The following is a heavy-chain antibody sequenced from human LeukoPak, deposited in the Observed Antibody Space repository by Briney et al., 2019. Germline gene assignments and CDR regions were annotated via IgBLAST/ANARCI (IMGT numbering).Heavy chain of an antibody. V-gene: IGHV1-69*13. CDR3: ARVHSSSYYFDY. D-gene: IGHD6-6*01. CDR2: IIPIFGTA. Sequence: SVKVSCKASGYSFTSYYIHWVRQAPGQGLEWMGGIIPIFGTANYAQKFQGRVTITADESTSTAYMELSSLRSEDTAVYYCARVHSSSYYFDYWGQGTLVTVSS. CDR1: GYSFTSYY. J-gene: IGHJ4*02.